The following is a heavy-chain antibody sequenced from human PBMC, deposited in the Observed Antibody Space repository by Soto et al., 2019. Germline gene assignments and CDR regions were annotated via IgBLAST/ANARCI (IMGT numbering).Heavy chain of an antibody. V-gene: IGHV3-23*01. J-gene: IGHJ4*02. CDR2: ISESGDST. Sequence: GGSLRLSCAASGFTFSSYAMSWVRQAPGKGLEWVSSISESGDSTSYAESVRGRFTISRDDSKNTLYLQMNSLRAEDTAVYSCAKSRIQGWTKGLYDHWGQGTLVSVSS. CDR3: AKSRIQGWTKGLYDH. CDR1: GFTFSSYA. D-gene: IGHD5-18*01.